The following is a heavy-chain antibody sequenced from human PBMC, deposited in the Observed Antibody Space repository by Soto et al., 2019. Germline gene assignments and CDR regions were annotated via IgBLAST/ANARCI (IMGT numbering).Heavy chain of an antibody. CDR2: IIPLFGTT. CDR3: ARAHGSSWYNWFDP. V-gene: IGHV1-69*01. J-gene: IGHJ5*02. D-gene: IGHD6-13*01. Sequence: QVLLVQSGAEVKKPGSSVKVSCKASGGTFSSYGISWVRQTPGRGLEWMGGIIPLFGTTNYAQKFRGRVTVTADESTSTVYMELRSLSFEDTAVYYCARAHGSSWYNWFDPWGQGTLDTVSS. CDR1: GGTFSSYG.